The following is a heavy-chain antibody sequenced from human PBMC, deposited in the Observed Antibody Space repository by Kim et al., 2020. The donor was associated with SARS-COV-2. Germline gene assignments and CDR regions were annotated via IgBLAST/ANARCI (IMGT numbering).Heavy chain of an antibody. CDR3: ARDYWGTAGTKYTDY. CDR1: GFIFSSYG. CDR2: IRYDGSSQ. Sequence: GGSLGLSCAASGFIFSSYGIHWVRQAPGKGLEWLSVIRYDGSSQTYADSVKGRLTISRDNSKNTAYLQMNSLRSDDTAVYYCARDYWGTAGTKYTDYWGQGTLVTVSS. J-gene: IGHJ4*02. V-gene: IGHV3-33*01. D-gene: IGHD6-13*01.